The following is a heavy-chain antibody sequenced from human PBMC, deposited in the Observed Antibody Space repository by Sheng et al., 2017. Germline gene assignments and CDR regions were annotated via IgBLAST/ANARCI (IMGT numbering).Heavy chain of an antibody. Sequence: QVQLQESGPGLVKPSETLSLTCAVSGYSISSGYYWGWIRQPPGKGLEWIGSIYHSGSTYYNPSLKSRVTISVDTSKNQFSLKLSSVTAADTAVYYCARVQTHNLHDSSGYYYLDAFDIWGQGTMVTV. CDR2: IYHSGST. V-gene: IGHV4-38-2*01. J-gene: IGHJ3*02. CDR3: ARVQTHNLHDSSGYYYLDAFDI. CDR1: GYSISSGYY. D-gene: IGHD3-22*01.